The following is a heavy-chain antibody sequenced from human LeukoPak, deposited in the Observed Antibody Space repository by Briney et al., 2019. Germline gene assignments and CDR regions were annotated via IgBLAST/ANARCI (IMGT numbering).Heavy chain of an antibody. CDR1: GGTFSSYA. Sequence: GASVKVSCKASGGTFSSYAISWVRQAPGQGLEWMGGIIPIFGTANYAQKFQGRVTITTDESTSTAYMELSSLRSEDTAVYYCAGGSTYYYDSSGYSGGYYYYYMDVWGKGTTVTVSS. V-gene: IGHV1-69*05. CDR3: AGGSTYYYDSSGYSGGYYYYYMDV. J-gene: IGHJ6*03. CDR2: IIPIFGTA. D-gene: IGHD3-22*01.